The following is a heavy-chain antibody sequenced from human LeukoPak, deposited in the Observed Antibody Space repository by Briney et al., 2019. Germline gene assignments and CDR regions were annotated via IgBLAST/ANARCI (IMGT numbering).Heavy chain of an antibody. V-gene: IGHV3-21*01. J-gene: IGHJ4*02. CDR3: ARASVDYFDY. CDR1: GFTFSSYS. Sequence: PGGSLRLSCAASGFTFSSYSMNWVRQAPGKGLEWVSSISSSSSYIYYADSVKGRFTISRDNAKNSLYLQMNSLRAEDTAVNYCARASVDYFDYWGQGTLSPSPQ. CDR2: ISSSSSYI.